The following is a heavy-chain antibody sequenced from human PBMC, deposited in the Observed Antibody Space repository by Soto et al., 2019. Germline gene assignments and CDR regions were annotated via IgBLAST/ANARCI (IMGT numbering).Heavy chain of an antibody. Sequence: EVQLVESGGGLVQPGGSLRLSCAASGFTFSSYWMSWVRQAPGKGLEWVANIKQDGSEKYYVDSVKGRFTISRDNAKNSRYLQMNSLRAEDTAVYYCARDEYFDYYDRARGAFDIWGQGTMVTVSS. CDR1: GFTFSSYW. CDR2: IKQDGSEK. D-gene: IGHD3-22*01. CDR3: ARDEYFDYYDRARGAFDI. V-gene: IGHV3-7*01. J-gene: IGHJ3*02.